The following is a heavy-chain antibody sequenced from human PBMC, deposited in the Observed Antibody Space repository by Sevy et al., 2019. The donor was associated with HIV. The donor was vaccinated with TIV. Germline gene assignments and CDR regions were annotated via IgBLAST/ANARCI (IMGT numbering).Heavy chain of an antibody. D-gene: IGHD3-16*01. CDR3: ARDRGEILSSAFDY. CDR2: ISYDGRNNK. V-gene: IGHV3-30*03. J-gene: IGHJ4*02. CDR1: GFTFSDYR. Sequence: GGSLRLSCAASGFTFSDYRLHWVRQAPGKGLEWVAVISYDGRNNKYNADSVKGRFTISRDNSKNTVYLQLNSLRAEETAISYCARDRGEILSSAFDYWGQGTLVTVSS.